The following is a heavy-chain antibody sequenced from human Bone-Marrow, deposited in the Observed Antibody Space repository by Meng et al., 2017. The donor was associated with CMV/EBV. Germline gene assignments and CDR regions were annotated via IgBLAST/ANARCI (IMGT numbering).Heavy chain of an antibody. Sequence: SQTLSLPCAISGHSVSSNSAAWNWIRQSPSRGLEWLGRTYYRSKWYNDYAVSVDSRITINPDTSKNQVSLQLNSVTTEDTAVYYCARGVPLAETYDFWCGYRYYFDYWGQGTLVTVSS. CDR3: ARGVPLAETYDFWCGYRYYFDY. J-gene: IGHJ4*02. D-gene: IGHD3-3*01. V-gene: IGHV6-1*01. CDR2: TYYRSKWYN. CDR1: GHSVSSNSAA.